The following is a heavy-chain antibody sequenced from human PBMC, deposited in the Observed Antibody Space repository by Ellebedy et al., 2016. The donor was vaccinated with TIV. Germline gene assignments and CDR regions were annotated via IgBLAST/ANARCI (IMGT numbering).Heavy chain of an antibody. CDR3: AKSFCGGDCYLRDEYYYVMDV. CDR1: GFTFDDYA. J-gene: IGHJ6*02. CDR2: TSWNSGSI. Sequence: SLKISCAASGFTFDDYAMHWVRQVPGKGLEWVSGTSWNSGSIGYADSVKGRFTISRDNAKNSLYLQMNSLRAEDTALYYCAKSFCGGDCYLRDEYYYVMDVWGQGTTVTVSS. V-gene: IGHV3-9*01. D-gene: IGHD2-21*02.